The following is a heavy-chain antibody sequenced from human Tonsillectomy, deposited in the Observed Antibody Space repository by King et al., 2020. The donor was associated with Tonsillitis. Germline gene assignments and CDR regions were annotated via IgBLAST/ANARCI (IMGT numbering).Heavy chain of an antibody. CDR1: GGSISSYY. J-gene: IGHJ6*02. Sequence: VQLQESGPGLVKPSETLSLTCTVSGGSISSYYWSWIRQPPGKGLEWIGYIYDSGSTDYNPSLKGRVTISEDTSKNQFSLKLRSVTAADTAVYYCARHGRGGRTWYGYYSYGMDAWGQGTTVTVSS. CDR2: IYDSGST. D-gene: IGHD6-13*01. CDR3: ARHGRGGRTWYGYYSYGMDA. V-gene: IGHV4-59*08.